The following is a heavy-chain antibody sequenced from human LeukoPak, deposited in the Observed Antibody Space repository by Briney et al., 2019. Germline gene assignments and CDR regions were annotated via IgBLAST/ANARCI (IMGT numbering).Heavy chain of an antibody. CDR2: INPNSGGT. V-gene: IGHV1-2*02. CDR3: ATGYNAAAGAFDY. J-gene: IGHJ4*02. D-gene: IGHD6-13*01. CDR1: GYTFTGYY. Sequence: GSVKVSCKASGYTFTGYYMHWVRQAPGQGLEWMGWINPNSGGTNYAQKFQGRVTMTRDTSISTAYMELSRLRSDDTAVYYCATGYNAAAGAFDYWGQGTLVTVSS.